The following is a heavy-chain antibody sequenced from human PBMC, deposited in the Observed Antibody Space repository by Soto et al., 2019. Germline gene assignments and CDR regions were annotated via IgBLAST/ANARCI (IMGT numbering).Heavy chain of an antibody. Sequence: EVHLLESGGGLVQPGGSPRLSCAASGFTFSNYAMSWVRQAPGTGLEWVSAISSSSDNTYYADSVKGRFTISRDNAKNTLSLQMDSLRAEDTAVYYCAKNGYGSDVLWWFDPWGQGTLVTVSS. CDR1: GFTFSNYA. CDR2: ISSSSDNT. D-gene: IGHD5-12*01. V-gene: IGHV3-23*01. J-gene: IGHJ5*02. CDR3: AKNGYGSDVLWWFDP.